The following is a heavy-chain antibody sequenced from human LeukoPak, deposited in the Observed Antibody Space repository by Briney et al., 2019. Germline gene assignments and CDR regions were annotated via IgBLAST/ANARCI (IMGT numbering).Heavy chain of an antibody. CDR1: GLTFRDAW. Sequence: PGGSLRLSCVVSGLTFRDAWLNWVRQAPGKGLEWVSSITSSSSYIYYADSVKGRFTISRDNAKNSLYLQINSLRAEDTAVYYCARDPYSGRYGDYYYYYMDVWGKGTTVTISS. CDR3: ARDPYSGRYGDYYYYYMDV. CDR2: ITSSSSYI. J-gene: IGHJ6*03. V-gene: IGHV3-21*01. D-gene: IGHD1-26*01.